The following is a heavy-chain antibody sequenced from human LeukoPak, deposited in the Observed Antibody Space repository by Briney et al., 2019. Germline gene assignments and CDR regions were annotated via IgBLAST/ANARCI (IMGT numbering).Heavy chain of an antibody. CDR3: ARGVRGVIRFDP. CDR1: GGSFSDHY. D-gene: IGHD3-10*01. CDR2: INHSGST. J-gene: IGHJ5*02. V-gene: IGHV4-34*01. Sequence: SETLSLTCAVYGGSFSDHYWSWIRQPPGKGLEWIGEINHSGSTNYNPSLKSRVTTSVDTSKNQFSLKLTSVTADDTAVYYCARGVRGVIRFDPWGQGTLVTVSS.